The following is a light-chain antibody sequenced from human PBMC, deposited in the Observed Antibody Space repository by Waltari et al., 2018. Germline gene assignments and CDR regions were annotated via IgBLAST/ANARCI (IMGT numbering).Light chain of an antibody. V-gene: IGLV1-51*01. J-gene: IGLJ2*01. CDR1: RPNIEKNY. CDR3: ATWDASLSAVV. Sequence: QSVLTQPPSVSAAPGQKVTISCSGIRPNIEKNYVSWYQQLPGTAPKLLIFDNDKGPSGIPDRFSGSKSGTSATLDITGLQTGDEADYYCATWDASLSAVVFGGGTRLTVL. CDR2: DND.